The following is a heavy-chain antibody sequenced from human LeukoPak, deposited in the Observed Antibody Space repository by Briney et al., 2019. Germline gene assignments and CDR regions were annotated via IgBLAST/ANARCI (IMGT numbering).Heavy chain of an antibody. V-gene: IGHV3-30*03. CDR3: ARLDHYFDF. Sequence: GRSLRLSCAASGFTFSSYGMHWVRQAPGKGLEWVAVISYDGSNKYYADSVKGRFTISRDNSKNTLYLQMNSLRAEDTAVYYCARLDHYFDFWGQGTLVTVSS. CDR2: ISYDGSNK. J-gene: IGHJ4*02. CDR1: GFTFSSYG.